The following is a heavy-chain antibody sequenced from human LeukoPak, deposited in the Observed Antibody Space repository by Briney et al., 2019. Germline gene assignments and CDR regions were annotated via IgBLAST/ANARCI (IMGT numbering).Heavy chain of an antibody. CDR2: IYYSGST. D-gene: IGHD6-19*01. CDR1: GGSISSYY. Sequence: EPSETLSLTCTVSGGSISSYYWSWIRQPPGKGLEWIGYIYYSGSTNYNPSLKSRVTISVDTSKNQFSLKLSSVTAADTAVYYCARGVAVAGTPFDYWGQGTLVTVSS. CDR3: ARGVAVAGTPFDY. V-gene: IGHV4-59*01. J-gene: IGHJ4*02.